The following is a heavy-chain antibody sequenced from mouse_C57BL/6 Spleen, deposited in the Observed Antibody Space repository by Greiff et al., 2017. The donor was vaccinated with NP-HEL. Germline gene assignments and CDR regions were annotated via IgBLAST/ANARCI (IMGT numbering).Heavy chain of an antibody. D-gene: IGHD1-1*01. CDR1: GYTFTSYW. CDR3: ARSDYGSGGYYFDY. Sequence: QVQLQQPGAELVKPGASVKLSCKASGYTFTSYWMQWVKQRPGQGLEWIGEIDPSDSYTNYNQKFKGKATLTVDTSSSTAYMQLSSLTSEDSAVYYCARSDYGSGGYYFDYWGQVTTLTVSS. J-gene: IGHJ2*01. V-gene: IGHV1-50*01. CDR2: IDPSDSYT.